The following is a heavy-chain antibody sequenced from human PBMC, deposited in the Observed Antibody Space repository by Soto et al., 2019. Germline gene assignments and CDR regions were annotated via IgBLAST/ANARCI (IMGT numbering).Heavy chain of an antibody. V-gene: IGHV1-58*01. CDR2: IVVGSGNT. CDR1: GFTFTSSA. J-gene: IGHJ3*02. CDR3: AAEGSYDSSGGDAFEI. Sequence: QMQLVQSGPEVKKPGTSVKVSCKASGFTFTSSAVQWVRQARGQRLEWIGWIVVGSGNTNYAQKFQERVTITRDMSTSTAYMELSSLRSEDTAVYYWAAEGSYDSSGGDAFEIWGQGTMVTVSS. D-gene: IGHD3-22*01.